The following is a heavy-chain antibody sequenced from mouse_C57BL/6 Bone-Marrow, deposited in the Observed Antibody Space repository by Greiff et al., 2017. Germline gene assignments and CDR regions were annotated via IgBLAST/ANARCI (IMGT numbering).Heavy chain of an antibody. V-gene: IGHV1-4*01. CDR1: GYTFTSYT. J-gene: IGHJ2*01. CDR2: INPSSGYT. Sequence: QVQLQQSGAELARPGASVKMSCKASGYTFTSYTMHWVKQRPGQGLEWIGYINPSSGYTKYNQKFKDKATLTADKSSSTAYMQLSSLTSEDSAVYYCARKGTTVVEGDYWGQGTTLTVSS. D-gene: IGHD1-1*01. CDR3: ARKGTTVVEGDY.